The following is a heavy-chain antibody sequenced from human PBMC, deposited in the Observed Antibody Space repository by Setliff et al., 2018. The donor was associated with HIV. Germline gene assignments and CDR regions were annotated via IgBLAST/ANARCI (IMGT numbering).Heavy chain of an antibody. J-gene: IGHJ4*02. V-gene: IGHV3-13*01. CDR1: GFAFSDYD. CDR2: IGTGGDT. D-gene: IGHD3-22*01. Sequence: GGSLRLSCATSGFAFSDYDFHWVRQVTGEGLEWVSAIGTGGDTYYADSVKGRFTISRENARNSLYLQMNSLRVGDTAVYCCARDLSYDYDRSSDTFDYWGQGTLVTVSS. CDR3: ARDLSYDYDRSSDTFDY.